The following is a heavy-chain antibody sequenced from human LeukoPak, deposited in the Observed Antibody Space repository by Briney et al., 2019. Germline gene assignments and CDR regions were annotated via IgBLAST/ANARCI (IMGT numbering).Heavy chain of an antibody. CDR3: ARTRVVVSINFDY. CDR2: ISSSGSTI. J-gene: IGHJ4*02. D-gene: IGHD3-22*01. CDR1: GFTFSDYY. Sequence: GGSLRLSCAASGFTFSDYYMSWIRQAPGKGLEWVSYISSSGSTIYYADSVKGRFTISRDNAKNSLYLQMNSLRAEDTAVYYCARTRVVVSINFDYWGQGTLVTVSS. V-gene: IGHV3-11*01.